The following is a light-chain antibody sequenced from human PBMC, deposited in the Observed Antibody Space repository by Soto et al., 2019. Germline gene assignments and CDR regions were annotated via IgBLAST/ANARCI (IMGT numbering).Light chain of an antibody. CDR2: LGF. Sequence: DIVMTQTPLSLSVTPGQPASISCKSSQSLLYSDGKTYLYWYLQKPGQSPQLLIYLGFNRASGVPDRVSGSAAGTDFTLKISRVGAEDAGVYYCMQALQTPYTFGQGTKVDIK. V-gene: IGKV2-28*01. CDR3: MQALQTPYT. CDR1: QSLLYSDGKTY. J-gene: IGKJ2*01.